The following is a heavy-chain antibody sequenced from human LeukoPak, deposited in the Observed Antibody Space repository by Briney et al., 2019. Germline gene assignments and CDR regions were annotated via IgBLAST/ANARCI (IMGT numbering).Heavy chain of an antibody. CDR3: ARCDILTGYFDY. V-gene: IGHV1-69*13. CDR1: GGTFGSYA. Sequence: ASVKVSCKASGGTFGSYAISWVRQAPGQGLEWMGGIIPIFGTANYAQKFQGRVTITADESTSTAYMELSSLRSEDTAVYYCARCDILTGYFDYWGQGSLVTVSS. D-gene: IGHD3-9*01. CDR2: IIPIFGTA. J-gene: IGHJ4*02.